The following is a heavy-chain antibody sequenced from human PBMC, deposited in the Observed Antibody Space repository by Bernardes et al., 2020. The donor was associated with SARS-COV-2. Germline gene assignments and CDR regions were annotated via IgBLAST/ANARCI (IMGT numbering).Heavy chain of an antibody. Sequence: SVKVSCKTSGNTFPSYAVIWVRQAPGQGLECMGEIIPLFGTTNYAQNFQGRVTIAADESTSTVYMELSSLRSEDTAMYYCARSGTYPDAFDIWGQGTMVTVSS. CDR3: ARSGTYPDAFDI. J-gene: IGHJ3*02. D-gene: IGHD1-26*01. CDR1: GNTFPSYA. CDR2: IIPLFGTT. V-gene: IGHV1-69*13.